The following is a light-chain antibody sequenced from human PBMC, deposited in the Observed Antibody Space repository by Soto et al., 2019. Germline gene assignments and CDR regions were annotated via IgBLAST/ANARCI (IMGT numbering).Light chain of an antibody. Sequence: QSALTQPRSVSGSPGQSVTISCTGTSSDIGGYHYVSWYQQHPGKAPQLLIYDVNKRPSGVPDRFSGSKSGNTASLTISGLQADDEAGYYCHSYAATNTFVFGTGTKLTVL. J-gene: IGLJ1*01. CDR2: DVN. V-gene: IGLV2-11*01. CDR1: SSDIGGYHY. CDR3: HSYAATNTFV.